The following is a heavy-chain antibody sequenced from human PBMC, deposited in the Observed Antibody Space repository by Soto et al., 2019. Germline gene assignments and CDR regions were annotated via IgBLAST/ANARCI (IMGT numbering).Heavy chain of an antibody. V-gene: IGHV5-10-1*01. CDR1: GYSFTSYW. J-gene: IGHJ6*02. CDR3: ARFPRRGAAGYGMDV. CDR2: IDPSDSYT. Sequence: GESLKISWKGSGYSFTSYWISWVRQRPGKGLEWMGRIDPSDSYTNYSPSFQGHVTISADKSISTAYLQWSSLKASDTAMYYCARFPRRGAAGYGMDVWGQGTTVTVSS. D-gene: IGHD6-13*01.